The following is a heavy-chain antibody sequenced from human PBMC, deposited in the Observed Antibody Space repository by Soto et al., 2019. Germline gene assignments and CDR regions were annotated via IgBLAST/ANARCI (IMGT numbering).Heavy chain of an antibody. D-gene: IGHD3-10*01. CDR3: ARVSGIYYYGMDV. V-gene: IGHV4-34*01. Sequence: QVQLQQWGAGLLKPSETLSLTCAVYGGSFSGYYWNWIRQPPGKGLEWIGEINHSGSTNYNPSLTRRVTRAVDPTKNQFSLKLSSVTAADTAVYYCARVSGIYYYGMDVWGQGTTVTVSS. CDR2: INHSGST. CDR1: GGSFSGYY. J-gene: IGHJ6*02.